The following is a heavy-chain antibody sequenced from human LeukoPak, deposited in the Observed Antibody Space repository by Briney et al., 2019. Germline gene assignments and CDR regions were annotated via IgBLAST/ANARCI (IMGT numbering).Heavy chain of an antibody. Sequence: SETLSLTCTVSGGSFSGYYWSWIRQPAGEGLEWIGRIYTSGSTDYNPSLKSRVTISVDTSKNQFSLKLSSVTAADTAVYYCARDLQYSGSYSDYWGQGTLVTVSS. CDR2: IYTSGST. V-gene: IGHV4-4*07. CDR3: ARDLQYSGSYSDY. J-gene: IGHJ4*02. CDR1: GGSFSGYY. D-gene: IGHD1-26*01.